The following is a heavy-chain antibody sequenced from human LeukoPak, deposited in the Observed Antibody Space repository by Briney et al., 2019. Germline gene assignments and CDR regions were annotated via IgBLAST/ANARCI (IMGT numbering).Heavy chain of an antibody. CDR2: IRYDGTDK. J-gene: IGHJ6*03. CDR1: GFTFSSYG. V-gene: IGHV3-30*02. Sequence: PGGSLRLSCAASGFTFSSYGMHWVRQAPGKGLEWVAFIRYDGTDKYYADSVKGRFTTSRDNSKNTLYLQMNSLRAEDTAVYYCAKGYCSSTSCYTGYYFYMDVWGKGTTVTVSS. CDR3: AKGYCSSTSCYTGYYFYMDV. D-gene: IGHD2-2*02.